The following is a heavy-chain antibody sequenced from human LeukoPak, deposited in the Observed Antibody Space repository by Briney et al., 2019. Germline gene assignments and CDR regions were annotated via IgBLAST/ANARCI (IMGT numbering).Heavy chain of an antibody. V-gene: IGHV3-74*01. CDR3: ARDPGGSSRGNWFDP. Sequence: GGSLRLSCAASGFTFSSYWMHWVRQAPGKGLVWVSCINSDGSSTSYADSVKGRFTISRDNAKNTLYLQMNSLRAEDTAVYYCARDPGGSSRGNWFDPWGQGTLVTVSS. D-gene: IGHD1-26*01. J-gene: IGHJ5*02. CDR2: INSDGSST. CDR1: GFTFSSYW.